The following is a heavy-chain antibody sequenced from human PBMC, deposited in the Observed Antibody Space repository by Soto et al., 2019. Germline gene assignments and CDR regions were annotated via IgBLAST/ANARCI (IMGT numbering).Heavy chain of an antibody. J-gene: IGHJ4*02. CDR1: GFTFSSYT. D-gene: IGHD5-12*01. CDR2: NSGSGDST. CDR3: ARQNSGYGYFDF. Sequence: GGSLRLSCAASGFTFSSYTLSWVRQAPGRGLEWVSSNSGSGDSTYYADSVKGRFTISRDNSKNTLYLQMNSLRGEDTAVYYCARQNSGYGYFDFWGQGTLVTVSS. V-gene: IGHV3-23*01.